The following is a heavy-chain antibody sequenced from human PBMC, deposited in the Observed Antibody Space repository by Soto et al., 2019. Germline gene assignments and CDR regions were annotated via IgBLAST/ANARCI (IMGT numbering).Heavy chain of an antibody. D-gene: IGHD3-10*01. CDR2: IYWDDYK. CDR3: AHKGSGLYPLDY. CDR1: GFSLDTSGVG. J-gene: IGHJ4*02. V-gene: IGHV2-5*02. Sequence: QITLKESGPTLVKPTQTLTLTCTFSGFSLDTSGVGVGWIRQPPGKALEWVAVIYWDDYKHFSPSLESRLTTXKXXPKNLVVLTMTDMDPVDTATYYCAHKGSGLYPLDYWGQGTLVTVSS.